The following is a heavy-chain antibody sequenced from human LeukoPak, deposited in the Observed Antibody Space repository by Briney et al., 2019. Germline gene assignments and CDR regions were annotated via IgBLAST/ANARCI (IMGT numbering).Heavy chain of an antibody. J-gene: IGHJ4*02. Sequence: GGSLRLSCAASGFTFSSYAMSWVRQAPGKGLEWVAAICGSGGSTYYADSVKGRFTISRDNSKNTLYLQMNSLRAEDTAVYYCAKAIGLRITMIVVVPTVFDYWGQGTLVTVSS. V-gene: IGHV3-23*01. CDR1: GFTFSSYA. CDR2: ICGSGGST. CDR3: AKAIGLRITMIVVVPTVFDY. D-gene: IGHD3-22*01.